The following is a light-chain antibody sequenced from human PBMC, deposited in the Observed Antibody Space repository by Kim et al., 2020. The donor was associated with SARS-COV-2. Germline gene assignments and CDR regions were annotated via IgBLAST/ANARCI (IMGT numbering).Light chain of an antibody. Sequence: ETVLTQSPGTLSLSPGERAALSCRASQSVSSYSLAWFQQPTGQAPRLLFSGASFRATGIPARFSGSGSGTDFTLTISRLEPEDFAVYYCQQYRNSPFTFGGGTKVDIK. J-gene: IGKJ4*01. CDR1: QSVSSYS. CDR2: GAS. CDR3: QQYRNSPFT. V-gene: IGKV3-20*01.